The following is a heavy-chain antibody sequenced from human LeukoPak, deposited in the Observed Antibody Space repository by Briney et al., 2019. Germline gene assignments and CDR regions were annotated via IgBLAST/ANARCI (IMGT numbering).Heavy chain of an antibody. J-gene: IGHJ5*02. D-gene: IGHD2-15*01. CDR2: IYYTGST. V-gene: IGHV4-59*01. Sequence: SETLSLTRSVSACSISNYYWSCIRQPPGKGLEWMGYIYYTGSTNFNPYLQSRVTMSVDTARNQFSLRLSSVTAADTAIYYCARHNGGSVRGNFDPWGQGTLVTVSS. CDR3: ARHNGGSVRGNFDP. CDR1: ACSISNYY.